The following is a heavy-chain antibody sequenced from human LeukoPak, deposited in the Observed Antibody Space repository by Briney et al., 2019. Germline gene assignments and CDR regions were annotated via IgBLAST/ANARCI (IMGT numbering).Heavy chain of an antibody. V-gene: IGHV4-61*08. CDR1: GGSISSGGYY. J-gene: IGHJ5*02. CDR2: IYYSGST. CDR3: ARIAGGGIAEAENWFDP. D-gene: IGHD6-13*01. Sequence: SETLSLTCTVSGGSISSGGYYWSWIRQPPGKGLEWIGYIYYSGSTNYNPSLKSRVTISVDTSKNQFSLKLSSVTAADTAVYHCARIAGGGIAEAENWFDPWGQGTLVTVSS.